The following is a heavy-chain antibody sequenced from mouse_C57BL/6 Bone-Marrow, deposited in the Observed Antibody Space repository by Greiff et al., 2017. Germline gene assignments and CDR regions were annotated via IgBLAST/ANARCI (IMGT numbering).Heavy chain of an antibody. J-gene: IGHJ4*01. D-gene: IGHD1-1*01. CDR2: ISSGGSYT. Sequence: EVNVVESGGDLVKPGGSLKLSCAASGFTFSSYGMSWVRQTPDKRLEWVATISSGGSYTYYPDSVKGRFTISRDNAKNTLYLQMSSLKSEDTAMYYCARHDYYGSSFYYAMDYWGQGTSVTVSS. CDR3: ARHDYYGSSFYYAMDY. V-gene: IGHV5-6*01. CDR1: GFTFSSYG.